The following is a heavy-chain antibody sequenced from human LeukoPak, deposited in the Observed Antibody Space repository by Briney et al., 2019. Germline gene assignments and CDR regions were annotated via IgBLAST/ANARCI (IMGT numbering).Heavy chain of an antibody. V-gene: IGHV4-59*01. CDR2: IYYSGST. Sequence: SETLSLTCTVSGGSISSYYWSWIRQPPGKGLEWIGYIYYSGSTNYNPSLKSRVTISVDTSKNQFSLKLSSVTAADTAVYYYARGGAREPVVTWGQGTLVTVSS. J-gene: IGHJ5*02. CDR3: ARGGAREPVVT. CDR1: GGSISSYY. D-gene: IGHD4-23*01.